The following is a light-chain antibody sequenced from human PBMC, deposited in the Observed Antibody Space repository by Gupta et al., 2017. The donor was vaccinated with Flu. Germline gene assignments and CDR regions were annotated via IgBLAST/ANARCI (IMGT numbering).Light chain of an antibody. V-gene: IGLV2-14*01. CDR1: SSDVGGYNY. CDR3: SSYTSTIGV. CDR2: DVS. Sequence: GTSSDVGGYNYVSWYQQHPGKAPKLMIYDVSNRPSGVSNRFSGSKSGNTASLTISGLQAEDEADYYCSSYTSTIGVFGGGTKLTVL. J-gene: IGLJ2*01.